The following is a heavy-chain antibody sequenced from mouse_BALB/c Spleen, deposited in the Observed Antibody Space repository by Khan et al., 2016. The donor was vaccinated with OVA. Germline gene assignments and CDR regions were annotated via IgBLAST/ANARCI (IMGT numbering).Heavy chain of an antibody. D-gene: IGHD2-1*01. Sequence: EVELVESGGGLVKPGGSLKLSCAASGFTFSTYAMSWVRQTPEKRLEWVATFSSDGDYTYFPDNVTGRFTISRDNAKNTLCLQMTSLRSEDTAMYYCARSPYGNFAYWGQGTLVTVSA. V-gene: IGHV5-9-3*01. CDR1: GFTFSTYA. CDR2: FSSDGDYT. CDR3: ARSPYGNFAY. J-gene: IGHJ3*01.